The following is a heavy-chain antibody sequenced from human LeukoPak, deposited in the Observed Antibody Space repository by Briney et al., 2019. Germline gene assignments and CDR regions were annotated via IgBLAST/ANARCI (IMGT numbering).Heavy chain of an antibody. CDR3: ARDYYGSGSYYIDPGYYGMDV. D-gene: IGHD3-10*01. Sequence: SVKVSCKASGGTFSSYAISWVRQAPGQGLEWMGRIITILGIANYAQKFQGRVTITADKSTSTAYMELSSLRSEDTAVYYCARDYYGSGSYYIDPGYYGMDVWGQGTTVTVSS. V-gene: IGHV1-69*04. CDR2: IITILGIA. J-gene: IGHJ6*02. CDR1: GGTFSSYA.